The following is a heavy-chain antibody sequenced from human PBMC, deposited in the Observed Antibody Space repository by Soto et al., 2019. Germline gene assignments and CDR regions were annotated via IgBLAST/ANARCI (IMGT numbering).Heavy chain of an antibody. CDR2: IKSKTDGGTT. D-gene: IGHD6-13*01. CDR3: ATPSSSWGTLRALDAFDI. CDR1: GFTFSNAW. Sequence: PGGSLRLSCAASGFTFSNAWMNWVRQAPGKGLEWVGRIKSKTDGGTTDYAAPVKGRFTISRDDSKNTLYLQMNSLRAEDTAVYYCATPSSSWGTLRALDAFDIWGQGTMVTVSS. J-gene: IGHJ3*02. V-gene: IGHV3-15*07.